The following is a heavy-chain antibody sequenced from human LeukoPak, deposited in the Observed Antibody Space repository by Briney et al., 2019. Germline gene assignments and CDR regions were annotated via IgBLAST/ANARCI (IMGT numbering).Heavy chain of an antibody. CDR3: ARGRDILTGYLWSTGYYMDV. J-gene: IGHJ6*03. V-gene: IGHV1-69*06. CDR1: GYTFTNYG. Sequence: SVKVSCKASGYTFTNYGISWVRQAPGQGLEWMGGIIPIFGTANYAQKFQGRVTITADKSTSTAYMELRSLRSDDTAVYYCARGRDILTGYLWSTGYYMDVWGKGTTVTVSS. D-gene: IGHD3-9*01. CDR2: IIPIFGTA.